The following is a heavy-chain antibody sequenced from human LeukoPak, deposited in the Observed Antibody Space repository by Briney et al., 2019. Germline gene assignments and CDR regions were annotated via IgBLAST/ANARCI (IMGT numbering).Heavy chain of an antibody. CDR1: GLSVSSNY. Sequence: PGGSLRLSCAASGLSVSSNYISWVRQAPGKGLEWVSVIYSGGSTHYSDSVKGRFTISRDKSKNTVYLQMNSLRVEDTAVYHCARASSGSNYGFWHYGMDVWGQGTTVTVSS. CDR3: ARASSGSNYGFWHYGMDV. CDR2: IYSGGST. J-gene: IGHJ6*02. D-gene: IGHD5-18*01. V-gene: IGHV3-53*01.